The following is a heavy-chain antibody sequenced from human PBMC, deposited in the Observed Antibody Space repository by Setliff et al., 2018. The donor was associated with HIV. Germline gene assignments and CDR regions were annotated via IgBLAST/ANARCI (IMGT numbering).Heavy chain of an antibody. J-gene: IGHJ5*02. Sequence: VASVKVSCKASGYSFTGYHMHWVRQAPGQGLEWMGWINPNSGGTNYAQKFQGRVTMTTDTSISTAYMELSRLRSDDTAVYYCAREMVRGVIRWFDPWGQGTLVTVSS. CDR3: AREMVRGVIRWFDP. CDR2: INPNSGGT. V-gene: IGHV1-2*02. CDR1: GYSFTGYH. D-gene: IGHD3-10*01.